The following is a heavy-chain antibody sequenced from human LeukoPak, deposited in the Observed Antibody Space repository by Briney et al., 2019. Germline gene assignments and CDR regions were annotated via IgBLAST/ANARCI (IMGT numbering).Heavy chain of an antibody. Sequence: AASVKVSCKASGYTFTSYAFTWVRQAPGQGLEWMGWISAYNGNTNYAQKLRGRVTLTTDTSTRTAYMELRSLRSDDTAVYYCARRDGGYSSSDLFDYWGQGTLVTVSS. CDR1: GYTFTSYA. V-gene: IGHV1-18*01. D-gene: IGHD6-13*01. CDR2: ISAYNGNT. CDR3: ARRDGGYSSSDLFDY. J-gene: IGHJ4*02.